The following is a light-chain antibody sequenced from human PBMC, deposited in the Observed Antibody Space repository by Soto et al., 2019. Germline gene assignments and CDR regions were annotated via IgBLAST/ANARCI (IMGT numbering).Light chain of an antibody. CDR3: QQIYVTPLT. CDR2: AAS. J-gene: IGKJ4*01. Sequence: DVPMTQSPSSLSASIGDRVTITRRASPNVGKYLNWYQQKPGKAPNVLIHAASTLRSGVPLRFSGSGSGTEFTLTISSLQPEDSGTYYCQQIYVTPLTFGGGTRLEV. CDR1: PNVGKY. V-gene: IGKV1-39*01.